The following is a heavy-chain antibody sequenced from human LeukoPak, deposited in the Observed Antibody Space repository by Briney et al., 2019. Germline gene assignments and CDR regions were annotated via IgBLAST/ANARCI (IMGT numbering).Heavy chain of an antibody. V-gene: IGHV3-48*01. CDR2: ITGSSSTI. J-gene: IGHJ3*02. CDR3: ASHRGSYYRDAFDI. CDR1: GYTFSSSS. Sequence: GGSLRLSCSPPGYTFSSSSMNSVRQAPGKGLEWVSYITGSSSTIYYADSVKGRFTISRDNPKNSLYLQMTSVTAADNAVYYCASHRGSYYRDAFDIWGQGTVVTVSS. D-gene: IGHD1-26*01.